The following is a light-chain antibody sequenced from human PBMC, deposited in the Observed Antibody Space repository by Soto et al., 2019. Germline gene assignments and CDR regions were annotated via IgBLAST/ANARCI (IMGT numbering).Light chain of an antibody. CDR1: QIISNW. Sequence: DIQMTQSPSTLSASVGDRVTITCRASQIISNWLAWYQQKPGKAPKVLIYKASSLETGVPSRFSGGGSGTEFTLTISSLQPDDFATYYCQQSNSYPFTFGPGTKVNIK. CDR3: QQSNSYPFT. V-gene: IGKV1-5*03. J-gene: IGKJ3*01. CDR2: KAS.